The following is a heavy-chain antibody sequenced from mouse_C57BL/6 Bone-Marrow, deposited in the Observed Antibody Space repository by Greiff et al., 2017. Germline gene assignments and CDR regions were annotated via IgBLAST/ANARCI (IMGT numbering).Heavy chain of an antibody. CDR2: ISNGGGST. V-gene: IGHV5-12*01. Sequence: EVQLQQSGGGLVQPGGSLKLSCAASGFTFSDYYMYWVRQTPEKRLEWVAYISNGGGSTYYPDTVKGRFTISRDNAKNTLYLQMSRLKSEDTAMYYCARHDGYDDAMDYWGQGTSVTVSS. J-gene: IGHJ4*01. CDR3: ARHDGYDDAMDY. CDR1: GFTFSDYY. D-gene: IGHD2-2*01.